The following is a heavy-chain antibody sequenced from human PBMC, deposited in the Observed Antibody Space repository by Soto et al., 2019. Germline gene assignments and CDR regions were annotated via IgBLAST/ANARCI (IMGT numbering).Heavy chain of an antibody. J-gene: IGHJ6*01. CDR1: GGTFSSYA. Sequence: QVQLVQSGAEVKKPGSSVKVSCKASGGTFSSYAISWVRQAPGQGLEWMGGIIPIFGTANYAPRFQGRVTITADESTSTAYMERSSLRSEDTAGYYCARYQASGSVITLPSFSNKDVWGQGNTVTVSP. CDR2: IIPIFGTA. CDR3: ARYQASGSVITLPSFSNKDV. V-gene: IGHV1-69*12. D-gene: IGHD3-22*01.